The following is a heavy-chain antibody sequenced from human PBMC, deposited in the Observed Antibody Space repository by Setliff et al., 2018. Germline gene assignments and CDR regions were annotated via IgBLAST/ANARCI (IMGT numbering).Heavy chain of an antibody. Sequence: SETLSLTCAVYGDSLSGYYWSWIRQSPKKGLEWIGEVMPGRDTLYSPSLESRLTITIGTSKSQFSLKLSSVTAADTAVYYCARHATYYYGSGNLPFDSWGQGTLVTVSS. CDR3: ARHATYYYGSGNLPFDS. D-gene: IGHD3-10*01. CDR1: GDSLSGYY. V-gene: IGHV4-34*12. J-gene: IGHJ4*02. CDR2: VMPGRDT.